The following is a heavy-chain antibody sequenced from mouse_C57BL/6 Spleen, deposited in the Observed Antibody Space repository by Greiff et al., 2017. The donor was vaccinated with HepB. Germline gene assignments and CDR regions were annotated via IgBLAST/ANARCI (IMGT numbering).Heavy chain of an antibody. CDR1: GYTFTDYY. J-gene: IGHJ1*03. CDR2: IYPGSGNT. V-gene: IGHV1-76*01. CDR3: AREWPLLCFDV. Sequence: VQLQQSGAELVRPGASVKLSCKASGYTFTDYYINWVKQRPGQGLEWIARIYPGSGNTYYNEKFKGKATLTAEKSSSTAYMQLSSLTSEDSAVYFCAREWPLLCFDVWGTGTTVTVSS.